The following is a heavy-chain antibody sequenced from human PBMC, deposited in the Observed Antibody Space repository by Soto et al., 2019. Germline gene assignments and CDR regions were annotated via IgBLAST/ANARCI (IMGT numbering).Heavy chain of an antibody. CDR1: GGTFSSYA. D-gene: IGHD2-2*01. CDR3: ARDKPEKLVVPAPYGMDV. J-gene: IGHJ6*02. V-gene: IGHV1-69*13. Sequence: SVKVSCKASGGTFSSYAISWVRQAPGQGLEWMGGIIPIFGTANYAQKFQGRVTITADESTSTAYMELSSLRSEDTAVYYCARDKPEKLVVPAPYGMDVWGQGTTVTVSS. CDR2: IIPIFGTA.